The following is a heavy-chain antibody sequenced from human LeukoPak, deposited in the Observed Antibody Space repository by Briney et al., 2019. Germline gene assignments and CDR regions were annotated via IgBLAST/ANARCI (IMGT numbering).Heavy chain of an antibody. CDR3: ARGPIPYYYDSSGYYSFDY. V-gene: IGHV4-59*01. D-gene: IGHD3-22*01. CDR1: GGSISNYY. Sequence: PSETLSFTCTVSGGSISNYYWSWIRQPPGKGLEWIGYIYYSGSTNYNPSLKSRVTISVDTSKNQFSLKLSSVTAADTAVYYCARGPIPYYYDSSGYYSFDYWGQGTLVTVSS. J-gene: IGHJ4*02. CDR2: IYYSGST.